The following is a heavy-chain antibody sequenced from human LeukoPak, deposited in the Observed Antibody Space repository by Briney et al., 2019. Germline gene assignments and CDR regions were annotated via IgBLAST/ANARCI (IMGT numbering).Heavy chain of an antibody. CDR2: IIPIFGTA. CDR3: ARSNRLYSSSSPFDY. D-gene: IGHD6-6*01. V-gene: IGHV1-69*13. J-gene: IGHJ4*02. CDR1: GGTFSSYA. Sequence: ASVKVSCKASGGTFSSYAISWVRQAPGQGLEWMGGIIPIFGTANYAQKFQGRVTITADESTSTAYMELSSLRSEDTAVYYCARSNRLYSSSSPFDYWGQGTLVTVSS.